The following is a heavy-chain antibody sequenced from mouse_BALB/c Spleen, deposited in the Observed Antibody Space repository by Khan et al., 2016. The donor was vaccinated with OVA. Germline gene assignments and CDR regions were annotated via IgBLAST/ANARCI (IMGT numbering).Heavy chain of an antibody. J-gene: IGHJ2*01. CDR1: GFTFSSYA. CDR3: AREAYRYDEYYFDY. Sequence: VELVESGGGSVKPGGSLKLSCAVSGFTFSSYAMSWVRQTPEKRLEWVASISSGGSNYYPDSVKGRFTISRDNARNILYLQMSSLRSEDMAMYYCAREAYRYDEYYFDYWGQGTTLTVSS. D-gene: IGHD2-14*01. CDR2: ISSGGSN. V-gene: IGHV5-6-5*01.